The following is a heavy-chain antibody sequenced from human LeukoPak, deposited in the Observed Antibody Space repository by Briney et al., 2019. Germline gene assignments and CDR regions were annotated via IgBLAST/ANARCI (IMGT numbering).Heavy chain of an antibody. CDR2: INPSSGGT. Sequence: ASVKVSCKASGYTFTGYYMHWVRQAPGQGLEWIGWINPSSGGTNYAQKFQGRVTMTRDTSISKAYMELSRLRSDDTAVYYCARVRYRLAETYIDYWGQGTLVTVSS. D-gene: IGHD3-16*01. CDR1: GYTFTGYY. V-gene: IGHV1-2*02. J-gene: IGHJ4*02. CDR3: ARVRYRLAETYIDY.